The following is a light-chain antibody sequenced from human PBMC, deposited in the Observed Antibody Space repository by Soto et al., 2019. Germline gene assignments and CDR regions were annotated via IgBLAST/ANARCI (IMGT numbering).Light chain of an antibody. CDR3: QQYNDYPWT. Sequence: DIQMTQSPSTLSASVGDRVTITCRASQYISSWLAWYQQKPGRAPKLLIYKESFLESGVPSRFSGRGSGTEFTLTISSLQPHDFATYYCQQYNDYPWTFGQGTKVEIK. CDR1: QYISSW. CDR2: KES. J-gene: IGKJ1*01. V-gene: IGKV1-5*03.